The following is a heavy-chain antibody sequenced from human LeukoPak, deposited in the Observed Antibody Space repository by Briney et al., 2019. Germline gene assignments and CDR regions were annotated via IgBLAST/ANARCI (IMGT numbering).Heavy chain of an antibody. D-gene: IGHD3-9*01. CDR3: ATHGYSELRYFDWSTNE. V-gene: IGHV3-7*01. CDR1: GFTFSSHW. J-gene: IGHJ4*02. Sequence: GGSLRLSCAASGFTFSSHWMSWVRQAPGKGLEWVANIKEDGSEKYYVDSVKGRFTISRDNAKKSLYLQMDSLRAEDTAVYYCATHGYSELRYFDWSTNEWGQGTLVTVSS. CDR2: IKEDGSEK.